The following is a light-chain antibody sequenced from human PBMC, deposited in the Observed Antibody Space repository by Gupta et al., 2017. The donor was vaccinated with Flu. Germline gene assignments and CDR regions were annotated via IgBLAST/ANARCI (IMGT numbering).Light chain of an antibody. V-gene: IGLV2-23*02. CDR2: EVT. Sequence: ITISCTGTSNDVGSYNHGSWNQQDPGKAPKIMIYEVTKRSSGGSNRFSGSKSGNTAVLTITGRKDEDEADYYCCSYAGNRLVFGGGTKLTVL. CDR3: CSYAGNRLV. CDR1: SNDVGSYNH. J-gene: IGLJ2*01.